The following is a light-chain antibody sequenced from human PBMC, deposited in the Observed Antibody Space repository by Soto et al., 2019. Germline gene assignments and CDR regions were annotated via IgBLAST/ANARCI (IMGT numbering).Light chain of an antibody. J-gene: IGKJ5*01. V-gene: IGKV1-5*01. CDR2: DAS. Sequence: IQLTQSPSSLSGSLGCRVSVTCRASQSISSWLAWYQQKPGKAPKLLIYDASTLGSGVPSRFSGSGSGTDFTLTISSLQPDDFATYYCQQYNSYSITFGQGTRLEIK. CDR1: QSISSW. CDR3: QQYNSYSIT.